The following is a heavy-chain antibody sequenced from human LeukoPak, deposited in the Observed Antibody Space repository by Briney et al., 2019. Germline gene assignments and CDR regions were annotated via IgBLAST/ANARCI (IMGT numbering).Heavy chain of an antibody. V-gene: IGHV4-61*02. CDR3: ARVTWGLTTGGNYYYYMDV. CDR1: GVSISSDNYY. CDR2: FYTTGST. J-gene: IGHJ6*03. Sequence: SETLSLTCTVSGVSISSDNYYWNWIRQPAGKGLEWIVRFYTTGSTNYNPSLKSRVTISVDTSKNQFSLKLSSETAADTAVYYCARVTWGLTTGGNYYYYMDVWGKGTTVTVSS. D-gene: IGHD4/OR15-4a*01.